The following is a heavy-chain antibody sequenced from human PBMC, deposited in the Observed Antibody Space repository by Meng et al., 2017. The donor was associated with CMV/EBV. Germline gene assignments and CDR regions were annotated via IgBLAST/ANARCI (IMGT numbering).Heavy chain of an antibody. Sequence: QINLKESGPTLVKPTQTPTLTCTFSGFSLTTSGEGVAWIRQSPGEALECLGIIYWDDDKKFRPSLKTRLTITKDTSKNQVVLTMTNMDPVDTATYYCARGGLRGFDYWGQGTLVTVSS. CDR3: ARGGLRGFDY. V-gene: IGHV2-5*02. CDR1: GFSLTTSGEG. D-gene: IGHD4-17*01. J-gene: IGHJ4*02. CDR2: IYWDDDK.